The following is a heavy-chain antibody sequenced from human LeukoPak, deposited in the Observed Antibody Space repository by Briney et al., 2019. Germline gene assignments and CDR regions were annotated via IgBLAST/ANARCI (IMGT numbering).Heavy chain of an antibody. J-gene: IGHJ4*02. Sequence: ASVKVSCKASGGTFSRNAISWVRQAPGQGLEWMGGIIPIFGTANYAENFQGRVTITTDEITSTAYMELRSLRSGDTAVYYCASPDASMVSAFDYWGQGTLVTVSS. V-gene: IGHV1-69*05. CDR2: IIPIFGTA. CDR3: ASPDASMVSAFDY. D-gene: IGHD5-18*01. CDR1: GGTFSRNA.